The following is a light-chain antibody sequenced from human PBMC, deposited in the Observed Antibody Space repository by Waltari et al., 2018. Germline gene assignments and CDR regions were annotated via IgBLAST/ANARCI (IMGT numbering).Light chain of an antibody. CDR1: SSDVAAYNY. J-gene: IGLJ3*02. Sequence: QSALTQPASVSGSPGQSITLSCTGASSDVAAYNYVTWYQQHPDKAPKLIIYDVNRRPSGVSNRFSGSKSGNTASLTISGLQAEDEADYYCSSYAPRNTWLFGGGTKLTVL. CDR2: DVN. CDR3: SSYAPRNTWL. V-gene: IGLV2-14*01.